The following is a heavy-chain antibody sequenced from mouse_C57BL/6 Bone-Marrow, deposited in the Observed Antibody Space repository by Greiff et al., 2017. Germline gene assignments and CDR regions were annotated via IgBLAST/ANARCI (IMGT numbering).Heavy chain of an antibody. CDR1: EYEFPSHD. J-gene: IGHJ2*01. Sequence: EVKVVESGGGLVQPGESLKLSCESNEYEFPSHDMSWVRKTPETRLELVAAINSDGGSTYYPDTMERRFIISRDNTKKTLYLQMSSLRSEDTALYYCARHEGLRRLYYFDYWGQGTTLTVSS. CDR3: ARHEGLRRLYYFDY. CDR2: INSDGGST. V-gene: IGHV5-2*01. D-gene: IGHD2-4*01.